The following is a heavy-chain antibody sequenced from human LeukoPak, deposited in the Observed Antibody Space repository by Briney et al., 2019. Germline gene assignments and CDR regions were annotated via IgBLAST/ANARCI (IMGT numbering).Heavy chain of an antibody. CDR3: AKVGIVVVPAARGAFDI. CDR1: GFTFSSYA. D-gene: IGHD2-2*01. CDR2: ISGSGGST. V-gene: IGHV3-23*01. Sequence: GGSLRLSCAASGFTFSSYAMSWVRQAPGKGLEWVSAISGSGGSTYYADSVKGRFTISRDNSKNTLYLQMNSLRAEDTAVYYCAKVGIVVVPAARGAFDIWGQGTMVTVSS. J-gene: IGHJ3*02.